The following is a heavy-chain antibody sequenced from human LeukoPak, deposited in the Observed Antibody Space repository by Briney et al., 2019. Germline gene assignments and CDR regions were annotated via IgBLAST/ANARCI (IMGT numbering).Heavy chain of an antibody. D-gene: IGHD3-22*01. J-gene: IGHJ4*02. CDR1: GYTFNKYG. V-gene: IGHV1-18*01. CDR3: ARDPSNTSGFRIYFDY. CDR2: ISAYNGDT. Sequence: ASVKVSCKASGYTFNKYGIAWVRQAPGQGLEWMGWISAYNGDTKYAQKFQGRITMTTDTSANTAYMELRSLTSDDTAVYFCARDPSNTSGFRIYFDYWGQGTLVTVSS.